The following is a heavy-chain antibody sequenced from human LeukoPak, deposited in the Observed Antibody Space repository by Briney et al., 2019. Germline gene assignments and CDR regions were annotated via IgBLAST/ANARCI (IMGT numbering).Heavy chain of an antibody. CDR3: ASVAAMVPNVPPDV. D-gene: IGHD5-18*01. CDR1: GYTFTSYG. CDR2: ISAYNGNT. J-gene: IGHJ6*02. Sequence: ASVKVSCKASGYTFTSYGISWVRQAPGQGLEWMGWISAYNGNTNYAQKLQGRVTMTTDTSTSTAYMELRSLRSDDTAVYYCASVAAMVPNVPPDVWGQGTTVTVSS. V-gene: IGHV1-18*01.